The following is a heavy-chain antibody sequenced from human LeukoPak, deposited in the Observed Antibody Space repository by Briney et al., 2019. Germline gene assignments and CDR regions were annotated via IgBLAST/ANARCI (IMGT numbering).Heavy chain of an antibody. CDR1: GYSISSSYY. J-gene: IGHJ4*02. D-gene: IGHD3-16*01. CDR2: ISSSGST. CDR3: ARVGRGDHTWGSYYCDH. V-gene: IGHV4-61*01. Sequence: PSETLSLTCAVSGYSISSSYYWGWIRQPPGKGLEWIGYISSSGSTSYNPSLKSRVTFSVDTSKSHFSLRLTSVTAADTAVYYCARVGRGDHTWGSYYCDHWGQGTLVSVSS.